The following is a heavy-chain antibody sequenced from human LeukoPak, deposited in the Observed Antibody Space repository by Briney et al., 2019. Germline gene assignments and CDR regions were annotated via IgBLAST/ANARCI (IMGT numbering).Heavy chain of an antibody. CDR2: INEDGSEA. Sequence: GGSLRLSCSASGFTFSGYWMTWVRQAPGTGLEWVANINEDGSEAYYVGSVRGRFTISRENAKNSLFLHMNSLRVEDTAVYYCARAKIDYWGQGTLVTVSS. CDR1: GFTFSGYW. CDR3: ARAKIDY. V-gene: IGHV3-7*01. J-gene: IGHJ4*02.